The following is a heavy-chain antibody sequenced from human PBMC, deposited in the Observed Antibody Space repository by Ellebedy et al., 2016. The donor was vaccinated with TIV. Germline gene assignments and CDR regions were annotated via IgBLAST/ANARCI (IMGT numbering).Heavy chain of an antibody. CDR3: ARGWSYYVEAFDI. V-gene: IGHV4-4*07. Sequence: SETLSLXXTVSGGSISSYYWSWIRQPAGKGLEWIGRIYSSGSTSYNPSLKSRLTTSVDTSNNQFSLKLRSVTAADTAVYFCARGWSYYVEAFDIWGQGTMVTVSS. CDR2: IYSSGST. D-gene: IGHD1-26*01. J-gene: IGHJ3*02. CDR1: GGSISSYY.